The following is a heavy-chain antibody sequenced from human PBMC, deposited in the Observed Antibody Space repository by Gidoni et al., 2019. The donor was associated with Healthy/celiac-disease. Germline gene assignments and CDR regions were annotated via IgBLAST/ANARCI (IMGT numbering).Heavy chain of an antibody. Sequence: QVQLVESGGGVVQTGRSLRRSCEASGLTFSLYGMHWVRQAPGKGLECMAVISYVVSTNYYAASVKCRFTLYRDNSKNPLYLQMNSLRAEYAAVYYFAREQEWDDAFDILGQGTMFTVSS. CDR1: GLTFSLYG. CDR3: AREQEWDDAFDI. J-gene: IGHJ3*02. D-gene: IGHD1-26*01. CDR2: ISYVVSTN. V-gene: IGHV3-30*03.